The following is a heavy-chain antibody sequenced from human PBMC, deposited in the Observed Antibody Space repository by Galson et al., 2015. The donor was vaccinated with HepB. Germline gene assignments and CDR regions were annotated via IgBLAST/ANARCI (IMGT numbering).Heavy chain of an antibody. CDR3: ARWPASLISRLNWFDP. CDR2: IYYSGST. D-gene: IGHD3-16*02. J-gene: IGHJ5*02. CDR1: GGSISSGGYY. Sequence: TLSLTCTVSGGSISSGGYYWSWIRQHPGKGLEWIGYIYYSGSTYYNPSLKSRVTISVDTSKNQFSLKLSSVTAADTAVYYCARWPASLISRLNWFDPWGQGTLVTVSS. V-gene: IGHV4-31*03.